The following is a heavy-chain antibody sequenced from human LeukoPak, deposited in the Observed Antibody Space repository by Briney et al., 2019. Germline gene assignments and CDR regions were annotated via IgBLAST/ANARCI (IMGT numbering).Heavy chain of an antibody. CDR1: GGSISSGNYY. V-gene: IGHV4-61*02. J-gene: IGHJ4*02. CDR3: AREGISAAGTDY. Sequence: SETLSLTCNVSGGSISSGNYYWSWIRQPAGKGLEWIGRIYTSGSTNYNPSLKSRVTISLDTSKNQFSLNLSSVTAADTALYYCAREGISAAGTDYWGQGSLVTVSS. CDR2: IYTSGST. D-gene: IGHD6-13*01.